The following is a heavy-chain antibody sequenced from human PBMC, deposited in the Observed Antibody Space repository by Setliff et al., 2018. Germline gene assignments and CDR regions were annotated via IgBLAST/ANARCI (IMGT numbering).Heavy chain of an antibody. D-gene: IGHD2-2*01. CDR1: GGSFSGYY. V-gene: IGHV4-34*01. CDR3: ARGRMRGSCSGPSCTYDPFDI. J-gene: IGHJ3*02. CDR2: IYHSGSS. Sequence: PSETLSLTCAVSGGSFSGYYWSWIRQPPGKGLEWIGSIYHSGSSYYNSSLRSRVTISVDTSKNQFSLILRSVTAADTAVYYCARGRMRGSCSGPSCTYDPFDIWGQGTPVTVSS.